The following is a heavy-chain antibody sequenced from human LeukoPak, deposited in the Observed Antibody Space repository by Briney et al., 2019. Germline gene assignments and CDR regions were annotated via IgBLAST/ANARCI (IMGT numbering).Heavy chain of an antibody. Sequence: GGSLRLSCAASGFTFSSYAMSWVRQAPGKGLEWVSAISGSGGSTYYADSVKGRFTISRDNSKNTLYLQMNSLRAEDTAVYYRANTLFYGGSPLDYWGQGTLVTVSS. CDR3: ANTLFYGGSPLDY. CDR2: ISGSGGST. CDR1: GFTFSSYA. D-gene: IGHD4-23*01. J-gene: IGHJ4*02. V-gene: IGHV3-23*01.